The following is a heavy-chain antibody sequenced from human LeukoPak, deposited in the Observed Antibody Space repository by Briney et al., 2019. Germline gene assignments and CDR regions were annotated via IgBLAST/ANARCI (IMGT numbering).Heavy chain of an antibody. Sequence: GGSLRLSCAASGFTFSSYGMHWVRQAPGKGLEWVAVISYDGSNKYYADSVKGRFTISRDNSKNRLYLQMNSLRAEDTAVYYCAKVPYGSGSYTFDYWGQGTLVTVSS. D-gene: IGHD3-10*01. CDR2: ISYDGSNK. V-gene: IGHV3-30*18. J-gene: IGHJ4*02. CDR3: AKVPYGSGSYTFDY. CDR1: GFTFSSYG.